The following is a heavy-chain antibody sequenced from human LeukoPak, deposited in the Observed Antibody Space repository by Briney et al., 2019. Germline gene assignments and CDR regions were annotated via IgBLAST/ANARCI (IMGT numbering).Heavy chain of an antibody. CDR2: IRYDGSNK. D-gene: IGHD3-10*01. CDR3: AKVRITMVRGALDY. CDR1: GFTFSSYG. V-gene: IGHV3-30*02. Sequence: GGSLRLSCAASGFTFSSYGMHWVRQAPGKGLEWVAFIRYDGSNKYYADSVKGRFTISRDNSKNTLYLQMNSLRTEDTAVYYCAKVRITMVRGALDYWGQGTLVTVSS. J-gene: IGHJ4*02.